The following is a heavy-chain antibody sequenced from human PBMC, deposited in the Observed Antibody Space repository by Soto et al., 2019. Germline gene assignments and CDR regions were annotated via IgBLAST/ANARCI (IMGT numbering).Heavy chain of an antibody. J-gene: IGHJ4*02. CDR3: ARHQYCSSTSCYGLDY. V-gene: IGHV5-10-1*01. CDR2: IDPSDSYT. CDR1: GYSFTSYW. Sequence: PGESLKISCKGSGYSFTSYWISWVRQMPGKGLEWMGRIDPSDSYTNYSPSFQGHVTISADKSISTAYLQWSSLKASDTAMYYCARHQYCSSTSCYGLDYWGQGTLVTVSS. D-gene: IGHD2-2*01.